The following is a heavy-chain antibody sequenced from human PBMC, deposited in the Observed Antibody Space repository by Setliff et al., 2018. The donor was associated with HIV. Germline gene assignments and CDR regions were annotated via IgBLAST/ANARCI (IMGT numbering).Heavy chain of an antibody. CDR1: GGSISSGSYY. V-gene: IGHV4-61*02. D-gene: IGHD3-10*01. J-gene: IGHJ3*02. Sequence: SENLSLTCTVSGGSISSGSYYWSWIRQPAGKGLQWIGRIYTSGSTNYNPSLKSRVTISADTSKNQFSLKLNSVTAADTAVYYCARIIMPRGGAFDIWGQGTMVTVSS. CDR3: ARIIMPRGGAFDI. CDR2: IYTSGST.